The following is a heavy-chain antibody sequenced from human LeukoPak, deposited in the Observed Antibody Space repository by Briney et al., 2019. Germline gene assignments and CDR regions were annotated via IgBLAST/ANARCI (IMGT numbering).Heavy chain of an antibody. V-gene: IGHV3-53*01. CDR3: ASDLGRDSFDI. D-gene: IGHD2-15*01. CDR1: GFTVSSIH. CDR2: IYSGGNT. J-gene: IGHJ3*02. Sequence: GGSLRLSCAASGFTVSSIHMSWVRQAPGEGLEWVSVIYSGGNTYYADSVKGRFTISRDNSKNTLYLQMNNLRAEDTAVYYCASDLGRDSFDIWGQGTKVTVSS.